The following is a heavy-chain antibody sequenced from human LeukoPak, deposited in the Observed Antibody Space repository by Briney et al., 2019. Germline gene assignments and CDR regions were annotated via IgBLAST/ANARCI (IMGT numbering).Heavy chain of an antibody. Sequence: GGSLRLSCAASGFTFSSYGMHWVRQAPGKGLEWVAVISYDGSNKYYADSVKGRFTISRDNSKNTLYLQMNSLRAEDTAVYYCARGQPGVAAAGNLDYWGQGTLVTVSS. D-gene: IGHD6-13*01. CDR1: GFTFSSYG. CDR3: ARGQPGVAAAGNLDY. V-gene: IGHV3-30*03. CDR2: ISYDGSNK. J-gene: IGHJ4*02.